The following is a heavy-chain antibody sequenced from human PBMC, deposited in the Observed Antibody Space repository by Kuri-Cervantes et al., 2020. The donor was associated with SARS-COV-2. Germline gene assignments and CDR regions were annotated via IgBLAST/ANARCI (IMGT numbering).Heavy chain of an antibody. CDR3: ATASKGYSSSWGILGY. V-gene: IGHV3-66*01. D-gene: IGHD6-13*01. CDR1: GFSFSSYA. Sequence: GGSLRLSCAASGFSFSSYAMSWVRQAPGKGLEWVSVIYSGGSTYYADSVKDRFTISRDNSKNTLYLQMNSLRAEDTAVYYCATASKGYSSSWGILGYWGQGTLVTVSS. CDR2: IYSGGST. J-gene: IGHJ4*02.